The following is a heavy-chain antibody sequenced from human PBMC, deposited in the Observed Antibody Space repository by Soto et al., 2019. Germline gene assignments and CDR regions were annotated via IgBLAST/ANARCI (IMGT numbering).Heavy chain of an antibody. Sequence: GGSLRLSCAASGFTFSSYGMHWVRQAPGKGLEWVAVISYDGSNKYYADSVKGRFTISRDNSKNTRYLQMNSRRAEDTAVYYCAPRIGGANLAAANFDYWGQGTLVTVSS. CDR2: ISYDGSNK. CDR3: APRIGGANLAAANFDY. V-gene: IGHV3-30*03. D-gene: IGHD1-26*01. CDR1: GFTFSSYG. J-gene: IGHJ4*02.